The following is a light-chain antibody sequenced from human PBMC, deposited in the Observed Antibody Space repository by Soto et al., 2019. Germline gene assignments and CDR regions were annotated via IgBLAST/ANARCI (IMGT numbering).Light chain of an antibody. CDR3: MQGLQSRT. CDR2: LGS. J-gene: IGKJ1*01. Sequence: DIVMTQSPVSLPVTPGVPASISCRSSQSLLDDNGYNFLDWYLHKPGQCSKRLSYLGSCRASVVLDRFSGSRSCTDVTLKHSRAEAEDVGVYYCMQGLQSRTFGQGTKVDLK. CDR1: QSLLDDNGYNF. V-gene: IGKV2-28*01.